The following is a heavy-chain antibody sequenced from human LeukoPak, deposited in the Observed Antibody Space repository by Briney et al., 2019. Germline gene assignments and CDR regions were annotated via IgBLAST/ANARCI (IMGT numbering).Heavy chain of an antibody. CDR2: ISSSSSYI. CDR1: GFTFSSYS. CDR3: ASKTVAGTYDAFDI. Sequence: GGSLTLSCAASGFTFSSYSMNWVRQAPGKGLEWVSSISSSSSYIYYADSVKGRFTISRDNAKNSLYLQMNSLRAEDTAVYYCASKTVAGTYDAFDIWGQGTMVTVSS. V-gene: IGHV3-21*01. J-gene: IGHJ3*02. D-gene: IGHD6-19*01.